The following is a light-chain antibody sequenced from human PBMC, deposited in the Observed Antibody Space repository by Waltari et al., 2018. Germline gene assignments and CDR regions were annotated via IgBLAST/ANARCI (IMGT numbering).Light chain of an antibody. Sequence: QSALTQPASVSGSPGQSITISCTGTSNDVGGYKYVSWYQQHPGKAPKVLIYDVNNRPSGVSNRSSGSKSGNPASLTISGLQAEDEADYFCSSYTSSTSVIFGGGTKVTVL. J-gene: IGLJ2*01. CDR1: SNDVGGYKY. V-gene: IGLV2-14*03. CDR3: SSYTSSTSVI. CDR2: DVN.